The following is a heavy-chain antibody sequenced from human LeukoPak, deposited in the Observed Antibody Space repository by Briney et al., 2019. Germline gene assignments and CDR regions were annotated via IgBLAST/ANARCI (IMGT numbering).Heavy chain of an antibody. V-gene: IGHV1-18*04. D-gene: IGHD1-1*01. CDR3: ARGTDAFDI. Sequence: ASVKASCKASGYTFTDYYMHWVRQAPGHGLEWMGWISAYNGNTNYTQKLQGRVTMTTDTSTSTAYMALRSLRSDDTAVYYCARGTDAFDIWGQGTMVTVSS. CDR2: ISAYNGNT. CDR1: GYTFTDYY. J-gene: IGHJ3*02.